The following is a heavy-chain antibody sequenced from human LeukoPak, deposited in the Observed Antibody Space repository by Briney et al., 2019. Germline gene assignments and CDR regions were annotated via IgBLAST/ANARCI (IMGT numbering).Heavy chain of an antibody. Sequence: SETLSLTCTVSGGSISSGGYYWSWIRQHPGKGLEWIGDIYYSGSTYYNPSLKSRVTISVDTSKNQFSLKLSSVTAADTAVYYCARTGTTGERGDYWGQGTLVTVSS. CDR3: ARTGTTGERGDY. J-gene: IGHJ4*02. CDR1: GGSISSGGYY. D-gene: IGHD1-7*01. CDR2: IYYSGST. V-gene: IGHV4-31*03.